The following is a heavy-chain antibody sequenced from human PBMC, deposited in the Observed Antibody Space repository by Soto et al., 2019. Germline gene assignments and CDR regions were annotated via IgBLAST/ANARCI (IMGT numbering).Heavy chain of an antibody. D-gene: IGHD5-12*01. CDR1: GFTFSAYG. V-gene: IGHV3-30*03. CDR3: ARVSARGQAAFDI. J-gene: IGHJ3*02. CDR2: ISYDGSNK. Sequence: GGSLRLSCEVSGFTFSAYGMHWVRQAPGKGLEWVAVISYDGSNKYYADSVKGRFTISRDNSKNTLYLQMDSLRAEDMAVYYCARVSARGQAAFDIWGQRTMVPVSS.